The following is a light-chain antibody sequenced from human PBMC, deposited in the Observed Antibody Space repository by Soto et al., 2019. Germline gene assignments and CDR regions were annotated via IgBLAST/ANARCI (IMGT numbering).Light chain of an antibody. CDR2: HAS. CDR1: QSISSW. CDR3: QQYNNSPWT. V-gene: IGKV1-5*01. Sequence: DIQMTQSPSTLSASVGDRVTITCRASQSISSWLAWYQQKPGEAPKLLLYHASTLESGVPSRFSGSGSGTEFTLTVSRLQPEDCGSYYCQQYNNSPWTFGQGTKVEIK. J-gene: IGKJ1*01.